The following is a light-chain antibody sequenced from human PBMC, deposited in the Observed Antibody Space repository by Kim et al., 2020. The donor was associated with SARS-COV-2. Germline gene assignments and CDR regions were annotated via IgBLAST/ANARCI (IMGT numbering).Light chain of an antibody. CDR1: SGSVGDNAF. Sequence: GHANTTSSTGTSGSVGDNAFVSWYQQHPGEAPKLLLYDVTSRPAGVSDRVSGSESGNTASLTISGLQAEDEAEYYWNSCTSGSTYVFGTGTKVTVL. J-gene: IGLJ1*01. V-gene: IGLV2-14*03. CDR3: NSCTSGSTYV. CDR2: DVT.